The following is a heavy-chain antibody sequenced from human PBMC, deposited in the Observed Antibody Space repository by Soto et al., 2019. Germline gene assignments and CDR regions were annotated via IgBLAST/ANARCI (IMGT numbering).Heavy chain of an antibody. V-gene: IGHV1-46*01. J-gene: IGHJ4*02. D-gene: IGHD1-26*01. Sequence: QVQLVKSGAEVKKPGASVKDSCKASGYTFTSYYVYWVRQAPGQGLEWMALISPSSGRVAYAQNFQGRVSVSRDTSTSTVYMGVSSLTSEDTAVYYCATRVGSLDHWGQGTL. CDR2: ISPSSGRV. CDR3: ATRVGSLDH. CDR1: GYTFTSYY.